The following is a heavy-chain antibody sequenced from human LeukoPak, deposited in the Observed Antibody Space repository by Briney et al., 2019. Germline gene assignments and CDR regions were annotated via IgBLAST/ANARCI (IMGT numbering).Heavy chain of an antibody. J-gene: IGHJ4*02. Sequence: ASVKVSCKASGYSFTNNYIHWVRQAPGQGLEWMGMIYPRDGSTSYAQRVQDRVTVTRDTSTSTVHMELSGLRAEDTALYYCARDQEGFDYWGQGTLVTVSS. CDR2: IYPRDGST. V-gene: IGHV1-46*01. CDR1: GYSFTNNY. CDR3: ARDQEGFDY.